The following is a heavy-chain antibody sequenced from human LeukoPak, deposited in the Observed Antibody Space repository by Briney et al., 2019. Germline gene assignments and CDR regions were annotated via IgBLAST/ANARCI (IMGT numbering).Heavy chain of an antibody. D-gene: IGHD2/OR15-2a*01. Sequence: PSQTLSLTCTVSGGSISSGGYYWSWIRQHAGKGLEWIGFIHYRGSTFFDPSLQSRVTISVDTSKNQLSLRLTSVTAADTAVYYCATADWEYYFFDYWGQGTLVTVSS. V-gene: IGHV4-31*03. CDR1: GGSISSGGYY. CDR2: IHYRGST. J-gene: IGHJ4*02. CDR3: ATADWEYYFFDY.